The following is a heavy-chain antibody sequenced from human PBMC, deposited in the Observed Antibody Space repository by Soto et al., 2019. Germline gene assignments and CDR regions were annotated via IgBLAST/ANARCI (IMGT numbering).Heavy chain of an antibody. CDR3: ARGTYYDFWSGSFFDY. CDR2: IYYSGST. V-gene: IGHV4-39*07. CDR1: GGSITSSSYY. Sequence: PSETLSLTCTVSGGSITSSSYYWGWIRQPPGKWLEWIGSIYYSGSTNYNPSLKSRVTISVDTSKNQFSLKLSSVTAADTAVYYCARGTYYDFWSGSFFDYWGQGTLVTVSS. D-gene: IGHD3-3*01. J-gene: IGHJ4*02.